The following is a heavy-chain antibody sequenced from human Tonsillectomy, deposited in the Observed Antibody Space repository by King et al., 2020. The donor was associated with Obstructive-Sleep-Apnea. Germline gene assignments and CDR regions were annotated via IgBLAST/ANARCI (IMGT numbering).Heavy chain of an antibody. V-gene: IGHV3-21*01. CDR1: GFTFSSYS. D-gene: IGHD3-10*01. CDR3: ARDFILTMVRGVIDY. J-gene: IGHJ4*02. Sequence: VQLVESGGGLVKPGGSLRLSCAASGFTFSSYSMNWVRQAPGKGLEWLSSISCSSSYIYYVDSVKGRFTIARDNAKNSLYLQMNSLRVEDTAVYYCARDFILTMVRGVIDYWGQGTLVTVSS. CDR2: ISCSSSYI.